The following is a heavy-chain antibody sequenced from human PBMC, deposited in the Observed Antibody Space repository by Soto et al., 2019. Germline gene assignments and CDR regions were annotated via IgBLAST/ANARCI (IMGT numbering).Heavy chain of an antibody. CDR2: IKQDGSEK. Sequence: GGSLRLSCAASGFTFSSYWMSWVRQAPGKGLEWVANIKQDGSEKYYVDSVKGRFTISRDNAKNSLYLQMNSLRAEDTAVYYCARAEGYCSSTSCYTPYYYYGMDVWGQGTTVTVYS. V-gene: IGHV3-7*03. D-gene: IGHD2-2*02. J-gene: IGHJ6*02. CDR1: GFTFSSYW. CDR3: ARAEGYCSSTSCYTPYYYYGMDV.